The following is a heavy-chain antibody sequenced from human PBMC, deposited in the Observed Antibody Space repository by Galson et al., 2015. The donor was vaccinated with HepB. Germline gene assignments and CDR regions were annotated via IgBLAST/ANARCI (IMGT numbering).Heavy chain of an antibody. CDR3: VKGLYYYGSGSYYNIFYYYYGMDV. CDR1: GFTFSSYA. D-gene: IGHD3-10*01. J-gene: IGHJ6*02. CDR2: ISSNGGST. Sequence: LRLSCAASGFTFSSYAMHWVRQAPGKGLEYVSAISSNGGSTYYADSVKGRFTISRDNSKNTLYLQMSSLRAEDTAVYYCVKGLYYYGSGSYYNIFYYYYGMDVWGQGTTVTVSS. V-gene: IGHV3-64D*06.